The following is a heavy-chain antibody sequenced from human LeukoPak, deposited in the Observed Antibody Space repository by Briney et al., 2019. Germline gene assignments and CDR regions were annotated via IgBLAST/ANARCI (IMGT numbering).Heavy chain of an antibody. V-gene: IGHV3-53*01. J-gene: IGHJ4*02. CDR1: GITVSSND. CDR3: ARLGYSSGWGKDY. D-gene: IGHD6-19*01. CDR2: IYSGGRT. Sequence: GGSLRLSCTASGITVSSNDMCWVRQAPGKGLEWISLIYSGGRTDYADSVKGRFTISRDNAKNSLYLQMNSLRAEDTAVFYCARLGYSSGWGKDYWGQGTLVTVSS.